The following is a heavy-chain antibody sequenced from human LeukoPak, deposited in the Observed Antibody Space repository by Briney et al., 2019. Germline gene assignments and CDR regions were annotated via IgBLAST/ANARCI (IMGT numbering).Heavy chain of an antibody. J-gene: IGHJ4*02. Sequence: PSETLSLTCTVSGASISSYHWSWIRQPPGKGLEWIGYIYYSGSTHYNPSLRSRVTMSVDTSKNQFSLRLTSVTAADTALYYCASGPYPAAGTDHQFDYWGQGTLVTVSS. CDR1: GASISSYH. CDR3: ASGPYPAAGTDHQFDY. V-gene: IGHV4-59*01. CDR2: IYYSGST. D-gene: IGHD6-13*01.